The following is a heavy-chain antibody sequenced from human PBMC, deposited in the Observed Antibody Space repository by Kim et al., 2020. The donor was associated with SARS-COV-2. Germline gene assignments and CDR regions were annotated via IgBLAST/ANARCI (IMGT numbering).Heavy chain of an antibody. D-gene: IGHD3-10*01. CDR3: AGRSVHMVRGVLNTNW. Sequence: SETLSLTCTVSGGSISSSSYYWGWIRQPPGQGLEWIGSIYYSGSTYYNPSLKSRVTISVDTSKNQFSLKLSSVTAADTAVYYCAGRSVHMVRGVLNTNW. V-gene: IGHV4-39*01. J-gene: IGHJ5*01. CDR1: GGSISSSSYY. CDR2: IYYSGST.